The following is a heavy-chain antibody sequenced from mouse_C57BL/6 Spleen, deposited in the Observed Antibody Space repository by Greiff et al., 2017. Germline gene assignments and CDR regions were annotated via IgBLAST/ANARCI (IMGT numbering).Heavy chain of an antibody. Sequence: QVQLQQSGAELARPGASVKLSCKASGYTFTSYGISWVKQRTGPGLEWIGEIYPRSGNTYYNEKFKGKATLTADKSSSTAYMELRSLTSEDSAVYFCAREDYGSSLRYAMDYWGQGTSVTVSS. V-gene: IGHV1-81*01. D-gene: IGHD1-1*01. CDR2: IYPRSGNT. CDR3: AREDYGSSLRYAMDY. CDR1: GYTFTSYG. J-gene: IGHJ4*01.